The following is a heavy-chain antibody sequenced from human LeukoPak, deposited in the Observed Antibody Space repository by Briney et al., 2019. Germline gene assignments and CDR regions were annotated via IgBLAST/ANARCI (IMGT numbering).Heavy chain of an antibody. CDR3: ARSQSMARGVIDFYGLDV. V-gene: IGHV4-4*02. J-gene: IGHJ6*02. D-gene: IGHD3-10*01. Sequence: SGTLSLTCTVSGDSIASPTWWGWVRQPPEKGLEWIGDIDHSGSTNYSPSLRSRVTISIDKSKSHVSLRLSSVTAADSAVYYCARSQSMARGVIDFYGLDVWGQGTTVAVSS. CDR1: GDSIASPTW. CDR2: IDHSGST.